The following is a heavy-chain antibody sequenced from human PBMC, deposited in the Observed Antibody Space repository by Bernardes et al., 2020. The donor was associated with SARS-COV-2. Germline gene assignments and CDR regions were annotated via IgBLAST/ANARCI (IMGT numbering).Heavy chain of an antibody. Sequence: GGSLRLSCAASGFTFSTNWMTWVRQAAGKGLEWVAKIKFDGSEEYYVDSVKGRFTISRDNVKNSLYLQMNSLRAEDTAVYYCARDLRAYNFLLGGNFDLWGRGTLVTVSS. D-gene: IGHD1-1*01. CDR1: GFTFSTNW. V-gene: IGHV3-7*03. CDR3: ARDLRAYNFLLGGNFDL. J-gene: IGHJ2*01. CDR2: IKFDGSEE.